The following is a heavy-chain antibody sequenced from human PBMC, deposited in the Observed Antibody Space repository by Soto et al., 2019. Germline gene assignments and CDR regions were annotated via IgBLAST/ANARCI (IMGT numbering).Heavy chain of an antibody. J-gene: IGHJ5*02. D-gene: IGHD4-17*01. CDR2: IYYSGST. V-gene: IGHV4-59*01. Sequence: PSETLSLTCTVSGGSISSYYWSWIRQPPGKGLEWIGYIYYSGSTNYNPSLKSRVTISVDTSKNQFSLKLSSVTAADTAVYYCAREGIGYGDYWFDPWGQGTLVTVSS. CDR1: GGSISSYY. CDR3: AREGIGYGDYWFDP.